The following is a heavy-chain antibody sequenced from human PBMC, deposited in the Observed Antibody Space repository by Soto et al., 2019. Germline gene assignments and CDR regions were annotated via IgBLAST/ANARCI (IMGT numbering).Heavy chain of an antibody. J-gene: IGHJ4*02. CDR2: ISGSGGST. V-gene: IGHV3-23*01. Sequence: EVQLLESGGGLVQPGGSLRLSCAASGFTFSSYAMSWVRQAPGKGLEWVSAISGSGGSTYYADSVKGRFTISRDNSKNTLYLQMNSRSAEDTAVYYGAKDIHYGDYVDSCGQGTLVTVSS. CDR3: AKDIHYGDYVDS. CDR1: GFTFSSYA. D-gene: IGHD4-17*01.